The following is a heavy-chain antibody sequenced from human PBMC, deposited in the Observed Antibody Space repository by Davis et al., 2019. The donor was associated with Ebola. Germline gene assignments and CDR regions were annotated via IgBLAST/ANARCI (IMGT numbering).Heavy chain of an antibody. CDR1: GGSFSGYY. V-gene: IGHV3-7*01. J-gene: IGHJ4*02. Sequence: PSETLSLTCAAYGGSFSGYYWSWIRQPPGKGLEWVANVKQDGSEKYYVDSVKGRFTISRDNAKNSLYLQMNSLRAEETAVYYCARDNEYFDYWGQGTLVTVSS. D-gene: IGHD1-1*01. CDR3: ARDNEYFDY. CDR2: VKQDGSEK.